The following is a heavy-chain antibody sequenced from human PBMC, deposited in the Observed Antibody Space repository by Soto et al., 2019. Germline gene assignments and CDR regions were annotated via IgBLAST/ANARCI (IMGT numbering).Heavy chain of an antibody. D-gene: IGHD4-4*01. CDR1: GYSFTSYW. J-gene: IGHJ3*02. Sequence: PGESLKIPCKGSGYSFTSYWIGWVRQMPGKGLEWMGIIYPGDSDTRYSPSFQGQVTISADKSISTAYLQWSSLKASDTAMYYWARRHSNYGLQSGDDAFDIWGQGTMVTVSS. CDR3: ARRHSNYGLQSGDDAFDI. V-gene: IGHV5-51*01. CDR2: IYPGDSDT.